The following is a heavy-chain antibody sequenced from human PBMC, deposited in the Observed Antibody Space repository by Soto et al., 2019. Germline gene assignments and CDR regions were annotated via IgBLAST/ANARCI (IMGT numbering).Heavy chain of an antibody. CDR1: GYSCLGLG. Sequence: PLVLKRVSCNGAGYSCLGLGSGRVIQKPGKGLEWMGSIYPADSDTRYSPSFQGQVTISADKSIGTAYLEWSNLKASDTAMYYCARIPHSTTSYSDHSSGLDVPGQPTTVTV. CDR3: ARIPHSTTSYSDHSSGLDV. CDR2: IYPADSDT. V-gene: IGHV5-51*01. J-gene: IGHJ6*02. D-gene: IGHD3-10*01.